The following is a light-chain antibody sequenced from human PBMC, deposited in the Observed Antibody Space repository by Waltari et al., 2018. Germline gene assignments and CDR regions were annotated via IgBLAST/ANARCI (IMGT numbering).Light chain of an antibody. V-gene: IGLV7-46*01. CDR3: LLFYSGPRGV. Sequence: QAVVTQEPSLTVSPGGTVTLTCGSSTGAVTSGHYPYWFQQKPGQAPRTLIYDTTNKHPGTPARFSSSLLGGKAALTLSGAQPEDEAEYYCLLFYSGPRGVFGGGTKLTVL. J-gene: IGLJ3*02. CDR1: TGAVTSGHY. CDR2: DTT.